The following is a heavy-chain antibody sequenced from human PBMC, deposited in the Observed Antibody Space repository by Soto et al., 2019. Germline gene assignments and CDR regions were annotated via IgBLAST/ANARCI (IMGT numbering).Heavy chain of an antibody. CDR1: GFSLTTSGVG. Sequence: QIILKESGPTLVKSTQTLTPTCTFSGFSLTTSGVGVGWIRQPPGKALEWLALIYWDDDKSYSPSLKSRLTITKEASNNRVVLMMTNINPVDTATYYYARSLGEDSFDSWGHGSPVMVSS. V-gene: IGHV2-5*02. CDR3: ARSLGEDSFDS. D-gene: IGHD3-16*01. J-gene: IGHJ5*01. CDR2: IYWDDDK.